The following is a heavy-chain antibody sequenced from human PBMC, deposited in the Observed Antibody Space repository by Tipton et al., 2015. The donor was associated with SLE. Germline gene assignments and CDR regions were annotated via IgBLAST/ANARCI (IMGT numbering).Heavy chain of an antibody. CDR1: GGSITSGGYF. J-gene: IGHJ4*02. D-gene: IGHD3-22*01. CDR2: IFYSGNT. V-gene: IGHV4-31*03. CDR3: ARRRSNYYDSSGYLTGIFDF. Sequence: TLSLTCSVSGGSITSGGYFWNWIRQYPGKGLEWIGYIFYSGNTYYNPSLKSRVTISVDTSKNQFSLKLSSVTAADTAVYYCARRRSNYYDSSGYLTGIFDFWGQGTLVTVSS.